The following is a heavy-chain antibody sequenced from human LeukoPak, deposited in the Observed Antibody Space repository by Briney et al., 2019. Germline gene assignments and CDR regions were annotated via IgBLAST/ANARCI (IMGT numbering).Heavy chain of an antibody. CDR3: ARGGHCSGGSCYAYYGMDV. CDR1: GYTFTNYG. Sequence: GASVKVSCKASGYTFTNYGISWVRQAPGQGLEWMGWISAYNGNTNYAQKLQGRVTMTTDTSTSTAYMELRSLRSDDTAVYYCARGGHCSGGSCYAYYGMDVWGQGTTVTVSS. CDR2: ISAYNGNT. D-gene: IGHD2-15*01. V-gene: IGHV1-18*01. J-gene: IGHJ6*02.